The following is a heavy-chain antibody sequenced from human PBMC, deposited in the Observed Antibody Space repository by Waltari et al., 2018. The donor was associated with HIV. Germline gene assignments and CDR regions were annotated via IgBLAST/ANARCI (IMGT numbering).Heavy chain of an antibody. D-gene: IGHD6-19*01. CDR3: ARGGVAVPGIHY. CDR1: GFTFGDYG. CDR2: IRLKANGGAT. Sequence: DVQVVESGGGLVKPGRSLRLSCTGSGFTFGDYGVSWFRQAPGKGLAWVGFIRLKANGGATQYGASVKGRFTISREDSKSVAYLQMNSLEIEDTAVYFCARGGVAVPGIHYWGQGTLVIVSS. J-gene: IGHJ4*02. V-gene: IGHV3-49*05.